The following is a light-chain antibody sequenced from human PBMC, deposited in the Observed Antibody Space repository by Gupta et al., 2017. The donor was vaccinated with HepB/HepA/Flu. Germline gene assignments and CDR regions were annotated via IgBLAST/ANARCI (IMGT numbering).Light chain of an antibody. CDR3: QQYDGRPPLT. Sequence: ETLMTQSPATLSVSPGERVTLSCRASQSVSRNLAWYQKKPGQAPRLLIYGASTRATGIPARFIGSGSETEFTLTISSLQSEDFAVYYCQQYDGRPPLTFGGGTKVEFK. J-gene: IGKJ4*01. CDR2: GAS. CDR1: QSVSRN. V-gene: IGKV3-15*01.